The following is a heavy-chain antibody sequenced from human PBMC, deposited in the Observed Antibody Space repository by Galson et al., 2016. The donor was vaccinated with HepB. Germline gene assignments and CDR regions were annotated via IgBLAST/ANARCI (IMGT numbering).Heavy chain of an antibody. CDR1: GFTFDSFA. D-gene: IGHD4/OR15-4a*01. V-gene: IGHV3-23*01. Sequence: SLRLSCAASGFTFDSFAMTWVRQAPGKGLEWVSSTSATGGHTDYADAAKGRFIISRDNAKNTVSLQMNSLRVEDTAIYFCAKEGPMVASDPRDYCCYQYMDVWGKGTTVTVSS. J-gene: IGHJ6*03. CDR2: TSATGGHT. CDR3: AKEGPMVASDPRDYCCYQYMDV.